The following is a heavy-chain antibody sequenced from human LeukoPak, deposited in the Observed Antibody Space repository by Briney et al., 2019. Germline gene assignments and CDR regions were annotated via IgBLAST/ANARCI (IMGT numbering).Heavy chain of an antibody. CDR3: AKEFNRGMPDY. CDR1: GFTFSTYG. D-gene: IGHD2/OR15-2a*01. CDR2: ISYDGSNE. V-gene: IGHV3-30*18. J-gene: IGHJ4*02. Sequence: GGSLRLSCAASGFTFSTYGMHWVRQAPGKGLEWVAVISYDGSNEYYADSVKGRFTISRDNSKNTLYLQMSSLRAEDTAVYYCAKEFNRGMPDYWGQGTLVTVPS.